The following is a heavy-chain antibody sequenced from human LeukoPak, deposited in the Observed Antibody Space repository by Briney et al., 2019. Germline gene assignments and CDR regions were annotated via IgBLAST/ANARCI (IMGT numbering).Heavy chain of an antibody. Sequence: PGGSLRLSCAASGFTFSTFAMTWVRQAPGKGLECLSGISGSAGAAYYADSVKGRFTISRDNSKNTLYLQMNSLRAEDTAVYYCAKDRGGGLWDAFHIWGQGTMVTVFS. CDR3: AKDRGGGLWDAFHI. V-gene: IGHV3-23*01. CDR1: GFTFSTFA. CDR2: ISGSAGAA. J-gene: IGHJ3*02. D-gene: IGHD3-10*01.